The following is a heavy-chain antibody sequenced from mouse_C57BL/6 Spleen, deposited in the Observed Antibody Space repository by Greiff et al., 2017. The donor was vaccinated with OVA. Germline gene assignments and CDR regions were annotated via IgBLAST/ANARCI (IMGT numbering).Heavy chain of an antibody. D-gene: IGHD4-1*01. CDR3: ARSELGFDY. V-gene: IGHV1-26*01. Sequence: VQLQQSGPELVKPGASVKISCKASGYTFTDYYMNWVKQSHGKSLEWIGDINPNNGGTSYNQKFKGKATLTVDKSYSTAYMELRSLTSEDSAVYYCARSELGFDYWGQGTTLTVSS. CDR2: INPNNGGT. J-gene: IGHJ2*01. CDR1: GYTFTDYY.